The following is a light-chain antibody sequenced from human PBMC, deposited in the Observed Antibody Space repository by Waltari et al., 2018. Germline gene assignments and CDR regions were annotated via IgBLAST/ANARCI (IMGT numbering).Light chain of an antibody. CDR1: SSDVGNYNV. V-gene: IGLV2-23*02. Sequence: QPALTQPASVSGSPGQSITLSCTGTSSDVGNYNVVSWYQQYPGKAPKFIIYKVREGASGVSNRFSGSKSGNTASLTISGLQAEDEADYYCCSYAGGTTYVFGTGTKVTVL. J-gene: IGLJ1*01. CDR3: CSYAGGTTYV. CDR2: KVR.